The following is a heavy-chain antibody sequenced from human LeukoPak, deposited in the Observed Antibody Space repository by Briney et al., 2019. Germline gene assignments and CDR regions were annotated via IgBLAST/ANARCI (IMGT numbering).Heavy chain of an antibody. CDR1: GGSISSYY. Sequence: SETLSLTCTVSGGSISSYYWSWIRQPPGKGLEWIGYIYYSGSTNYNPSLKSRVTISVDTSKNQISLKLSSVTAADTAVYYCARHGHYYDTSGYYSIPDFWGQGTLVTVSS. D-gene: IGHD3-22*01. V-gene: IGHV4-59*08. CDR2: IYYSGST. CDR3: ARHGHYYDTSGYYSIPDF. J-gene: IGHJ4*02.